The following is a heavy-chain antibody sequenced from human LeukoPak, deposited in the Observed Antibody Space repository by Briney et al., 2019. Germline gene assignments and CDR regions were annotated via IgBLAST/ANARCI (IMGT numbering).Heavy chain of an antibody. CDR1: GYIFTNYW. V-gene: IGHV5-51*01. CDR2: IYPGDSDT. D-gene: IGHD2/OR15-2a*01. Sequence: GESLKISCKGSGYIFTNYWIAWVRQMPGNGLEWMGVIYPGDSDTRYSPSFQGQVTISADKSISTAYLQWGSLKASDTAVYYCARGVPESMGPYFDYWGQGTLVTVSS. J-gene: IGHJ4*02. CDR3: ARGVPESMGPYFDY.